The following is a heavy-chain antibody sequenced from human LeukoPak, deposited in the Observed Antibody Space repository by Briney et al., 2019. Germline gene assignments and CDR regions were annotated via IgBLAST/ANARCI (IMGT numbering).Heavy chain of an antibody. CDR3: AKSSGPGRYYFDY. V-gene: IGHV4-61*02. CDR2: IYTSGST. J-gene: IGHJ4*02. D-gene: IGHD6-6*01. Sequence: SQTLSLTCTVSGGSISSGTYYWSWIRQPAGKGLEWIGRIYTSGSTNYSPSLKSRVTISVDTSKNQFSLKLSSVTAADTAVYYCAKSSGPGRYYFDYWGQGTLVTVSS. CDR1: GGSISSGTYY.